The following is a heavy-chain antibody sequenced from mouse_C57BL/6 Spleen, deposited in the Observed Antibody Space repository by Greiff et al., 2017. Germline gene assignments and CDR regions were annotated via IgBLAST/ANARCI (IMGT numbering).Heavy chain of an antibody. CDR2: IYPRSGNT. CDR1: GYTFTSYG. J-gene: IGHJ2*01. CDR3: AIEPPLTYYFDY. Sequence: QVQLQQSGAELARPGASVKLSCKASGYTFTSYGISWVKQRTGQGLEWIGEIYPRSGNTYYNEKLKGKATLTADKSSSTAYMELRSLTSEDSAVYFCAIEPPLTYYFDYWGQGTTLTVSS. V-gene: IGHV1-81*01.